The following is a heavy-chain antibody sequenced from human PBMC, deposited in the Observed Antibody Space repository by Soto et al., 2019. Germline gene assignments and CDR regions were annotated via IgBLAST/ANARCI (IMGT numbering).Heavy chain of an antibody. V-gene: IGHV1-8*01. CDR2: MNPNSGNT. CDR1: GYTFTSYD. CDR3: AIEKSYVING. Sequence: QVQLVQSGAEVKKPGASVKVSCKASGYTFTSYDINWVRQATGQGLEWMGWMNPNSGNTGNAQQFQGRVTMTRNTSIITAYSELSSLRYEDPAVYYCAIEKSYVINGWGQWTTVTVSS. J-gene: IGHJ6*02.